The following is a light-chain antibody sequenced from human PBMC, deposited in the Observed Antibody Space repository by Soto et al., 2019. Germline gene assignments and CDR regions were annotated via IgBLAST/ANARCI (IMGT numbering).Light chain of an antibody. CDR3: QQRSTWPLT. J-gene: IGKJ4*01. CDR1: QSVSGH. Sequence: EIVLTQSPATLSLSPGERATLSCRASQSVSGHLAWYQQKVGQRPRLLIYETSNRGTDIPARFSGSGSGTDFTLTIASLEPEDFAVYFCQQRSTWPLTFGGGTKVEIK. V-gene: IGKV3-11*01. CDR2: ETS.